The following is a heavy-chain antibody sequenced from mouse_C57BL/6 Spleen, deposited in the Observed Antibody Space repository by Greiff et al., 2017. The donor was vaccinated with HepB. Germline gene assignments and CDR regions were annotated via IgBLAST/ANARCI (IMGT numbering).Heavy chain of an antibody. J-gene: IGHJ3*01. Sequence: VQLQQSGAELARPGASVKLSCKASGYTFTSYGISWVKQRTGQGLEWIGEIYPRSGNTYYNEKFKGKATLTADKSYSTAYMELRSLTSEDSAVYFCASGTAPTGFAYWGQGTLVTVSA. V-gene: IGHV1-81*01. CDR1: GYTFTSYG. D-gene: IGHD1-1*01. CDR3: ASGTAPTGFAY. CDR2: IYPRSGNT.